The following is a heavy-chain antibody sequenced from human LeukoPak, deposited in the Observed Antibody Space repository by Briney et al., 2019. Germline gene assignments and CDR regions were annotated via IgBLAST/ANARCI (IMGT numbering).Heavy chain of an antibody. V-gene: IGHV1-8*01. CDR1: GFTFTSYD. CDR3: ARPLQYIVVGVAATFDAFDI. D-gene: IGHD2-15*01. CDR2: MNSNSGNT. J-gene: IGHJ3*02. Sequence: GASVKVSCTATGFTFTSYDINWVRQATGQGLEWMGWMNSNSGNTGYAQKFQGRVTMTRNTSISTAYMELSSLRSEDTAVYYCARPLQYIVVGVAATFDAFDIWGQGTMVTVSS.